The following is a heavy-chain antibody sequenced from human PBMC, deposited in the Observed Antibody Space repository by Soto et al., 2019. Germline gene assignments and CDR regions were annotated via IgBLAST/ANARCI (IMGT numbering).Heavy chain of an antibody. CDR1: GFTLSGFD. CDR2: IKTKVESYAT. D-gene: IGHD2-15*01. CDR3: TRRSCSGGGCYSDFDP. J-gene: IGHJ5*02. V-gene: IGHV3-73*01. Sequence: EVQLVESGGGLVQPGGSLKLSCAASGFTLSGFDMHWVRQASGEGLEWVGRIKTKVESYATGVAASVQGRFTISRDDSKNTAYLEMNSLKSEDTAIYYCTRRSCSGGGCYSDFDPWGQGTLVTVSS.